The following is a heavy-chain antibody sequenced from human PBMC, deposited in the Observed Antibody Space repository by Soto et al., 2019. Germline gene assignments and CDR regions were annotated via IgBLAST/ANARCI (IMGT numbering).Heavy chain of an antibody. D-gene: IGHD2-2*02. CDR3: ARFVRSCSGTTCYTRADV. J-gene: IGHJ6*02. V-gene: IGHV4-61*01. Sequence: QVQLQESGPRLVKPSETVSLTCTVSGGSVSRDTHYWSWIRLPPGKRLEWIGFIYSSGSTNYNPSLKSRVTMSVDTSKNQFSLKLSSVIVADTAVYHCARFVRSCSGTTCYTRADVWGQGTTVSVSS. CDR1: GGSVSRDTHY. CDR2: IYSSGST.